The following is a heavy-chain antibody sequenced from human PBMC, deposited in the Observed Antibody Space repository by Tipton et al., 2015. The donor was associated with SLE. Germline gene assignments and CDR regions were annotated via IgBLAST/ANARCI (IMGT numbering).Heavy chain of an antibody. Sequence: TLSLTCSVSGDSTRISASDWGWIRQPPGKGLDWIGSTYITGNTHYNPSLETRVTITIDRSKKQVSLKLSSVTAADTAVYYCAKKAPTVPFDYWGQGTLVTVSS. CDR3: AKKAPTVPFDY. CDR1: GDSTRISASD. J-gene: IGHJ4*02. CDR2: TYITGNT. V-gene: IGHV4-39*07. D-gene: IGHD2-2*01.